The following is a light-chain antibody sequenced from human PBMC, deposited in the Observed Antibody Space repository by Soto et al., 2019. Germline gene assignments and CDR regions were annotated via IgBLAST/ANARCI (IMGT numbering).Light chain of an antibody. V-gene: IGKV3D-15*01. Sequence: EIVMTQSPATLSVSPGEGATLSCRASENVDTNLARYQQKPGQAPRLLIYYISTRATGIPARFSGSGSGTEFTLTINSLQSEDSAVYYCQQHNQWPITFGQGTRLEI. CDR3: QQHNQWPIT. CDR2: YIS. CDR1: ENVDTN. J-gene: IGKJ5*01.